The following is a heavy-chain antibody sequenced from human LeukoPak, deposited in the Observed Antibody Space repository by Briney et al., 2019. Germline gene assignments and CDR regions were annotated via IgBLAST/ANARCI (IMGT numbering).Heavy chain of an antibody. CDR1: GFTFSSHG. J-gene: IGHJ4*02. CDR2: ISYDGSKK. D-gene: IGHD4-17*01. V-gene: IGHV3-30*18. Sequence: PGGSLRLSCAASGFTFSSHGMHWVRQTPGKGLEWVAIISYDGSKKYYADSVKGRFTTSRGNSKNTLYLQMNSLRPEDSAVYYCAKDSGDYTGALYYFDYWGPGTLVTVSS. CDR3: AKDSGDYTGALYYFDY.